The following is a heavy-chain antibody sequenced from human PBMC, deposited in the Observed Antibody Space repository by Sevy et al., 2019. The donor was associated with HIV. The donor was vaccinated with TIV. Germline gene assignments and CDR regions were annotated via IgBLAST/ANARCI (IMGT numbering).Heavy chain of an antibody. J-gene: IGHJ4*02. Sequence: ASVKVSCKASGYIFGIYDISWVRQAPGQGLEWMGWITPYSGDTNYAQKLQGRVTMTTDTSTRTSYMELSSLTSDDAGVYYWARGRAPDNGRYYFDSWAQGTLVTVSS. CDR3: ARGRAPDNGRYYFDS. CDR2: ITPYSGDT. D-gene: IGHD1-26*01. CDR1: GYIFGIYD. V-gene: IGHV1-18*01.